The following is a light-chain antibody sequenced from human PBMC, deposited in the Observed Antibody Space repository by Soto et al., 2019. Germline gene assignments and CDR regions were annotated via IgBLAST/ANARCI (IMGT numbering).Light chain of an antibody. CDR3: QQYYSTPIT. CDR1: QSVLYSSNNKNY. CDR2: WAS. Sequence: DIVMTQSPDSLAVSLGERATINCKSSQSVLYSSNNKNYLAWYQQKPGQPPKLLIYWASTRESGVPDRFSGSGSGTDFTLTISSLQAEDVAVYYCQQYYSTPITFGQETLLEIK. V-gene: IGKV4-1*01. J-gene: IGKJ5*01.